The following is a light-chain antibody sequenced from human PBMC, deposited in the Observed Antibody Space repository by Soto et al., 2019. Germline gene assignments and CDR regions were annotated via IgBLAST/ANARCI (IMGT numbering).Light chain of an antibody. CDR2: DAS. J-gene: IGKJ5*01. CDR1: QSVYSY. Sequence: EVVLTQSPATLSLSPGERATLSCRASQSVYSYLAWYQQKPGQAPRLLIYDASNRATGIPARFSGSGSGTDFTLTISSLEPEDFAVYYCQQRNNWPPITFGQGTRLEIK. CDR3: QQRNNWPPIT. V-gene: IGKV3-11*01.